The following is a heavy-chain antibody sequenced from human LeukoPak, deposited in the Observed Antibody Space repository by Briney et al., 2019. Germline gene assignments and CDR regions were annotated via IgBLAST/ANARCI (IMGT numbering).Heavy chain of an antibody. CDR3: VRARNWFDP. Sequence: VASVKVSCRTSGYSFINYDINWVRQAAGQGLEWMAWMNPKSGNLGSAQKFQGRVTLTKDTSISTAYLELRNLRSDDTAVYYCVRARNWFDPWGQGTLITVSS. V-gene: IGHV1-8*01. J-gene: IGHJ5*02. CDR2: MNPKSGNL. CDR1: GYSFINYD.